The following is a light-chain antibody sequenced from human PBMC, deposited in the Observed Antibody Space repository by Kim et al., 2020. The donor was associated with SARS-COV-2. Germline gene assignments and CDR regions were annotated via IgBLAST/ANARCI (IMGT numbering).Light chain of an antibody. J-gene: IGLJ3*02. CDR3: SSYTSSSTLWV. CDR1: SRAVNGNNY. Sequence: SNANPFTYTSRAVNGNNYFFWYQQNPGKAPKNLIYDVRTRPQGVSKPIFGSKAGNTASPPISGLQAEDEADYYCSSYTSSSTLWVVGGGTKLTV. V-gene: IGLV2-14*03. CDR2: DVR.